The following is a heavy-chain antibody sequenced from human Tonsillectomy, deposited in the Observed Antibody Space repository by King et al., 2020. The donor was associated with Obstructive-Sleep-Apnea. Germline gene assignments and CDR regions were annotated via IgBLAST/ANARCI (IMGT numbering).Heavy chain of an antibody. D-gene: IGHD4-11*01. Sequence: VQLQESGPGLVKPSGTLSLTCTVSGGSINSSNWWTWVRQPPGKGLEWIGEIYHTGSTNYNPSLKSRVTISVDKSKKQFSLKVSSVTAADTAVYYCARDKGIDYSTSNWFDPWGQGTLVTVSS. V-gene: IGHV4-4*02. CDR1: GGSINSSNW. CDR2: IYHTGST. CDR3: ARDKGIDYSTSNWFDP. J-gene: IGHJ5*02.